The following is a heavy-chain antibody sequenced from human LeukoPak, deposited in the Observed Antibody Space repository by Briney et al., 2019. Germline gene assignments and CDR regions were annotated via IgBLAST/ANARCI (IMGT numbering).Heavy chain of an antibody. CDR3: ARDLGVHYYDISGTSGY. D-gene: IGHD3-22*01. J-gene: IGHJ4*02. Sequence: PRGSLKLSCAASGFTFSTYSMNWVRQAPGEGLEWVSYISSSSTTIYYADSVKGRFTISRDNAKNSLYLQVNSLRDEDTAVYYCARDLGVHYYDISGTSGYWGQGTLVTVSS. CDR1: GFTFSTYS. V-gene: IGHV3-48*02. CDR2: ISSSSTTI.